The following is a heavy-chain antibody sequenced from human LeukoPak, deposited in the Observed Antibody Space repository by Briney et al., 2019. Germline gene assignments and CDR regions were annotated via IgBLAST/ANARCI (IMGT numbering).Heavy chain of an antibody. D-gene: IGHD4-11*01. J-gene: IGHJ3*01. CDR1: GFSFSSYA. V-gene: IGHV3-23*01. CDR2: IKSCDGST. CDR3: ANEYSKGDV. Sequence: GGSLRLSCAASGFSFSSYAMSWVRQAPGKGPEWISTIKSCDGSTYYADSVKGRFTISRDNYMNTLYLQMNSLRAEDTAIYYCANEYSKGDVWGQGTTVTVSS.